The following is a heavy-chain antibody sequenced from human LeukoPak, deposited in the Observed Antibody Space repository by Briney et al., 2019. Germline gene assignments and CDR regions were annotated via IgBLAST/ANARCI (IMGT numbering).Heavy chain of an antibody. CDR1: GFTFSYHS. Sequence: GGSLRLSCAASGFTFSYHSMNWVRQAPGKGLEWLSYISSSSSTIYYADSVKGRFTISRDDAKNSLYLQMNSLRADDTAVYYCARAAHPPYSNYPLDYWGQGTLVTVSS. CDR3: ARAAHPPYSNYPLDY. D-gene: IGHD4-11*01. J-gene: IGHJ4*02. V-gene: IGHV3-48*01. CDR2: ISSSSSTI.